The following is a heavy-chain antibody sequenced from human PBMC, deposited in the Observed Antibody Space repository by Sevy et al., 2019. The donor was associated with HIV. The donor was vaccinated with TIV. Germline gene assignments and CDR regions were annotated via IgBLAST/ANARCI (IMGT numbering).Heavy chain of an antibody. CDR1: GYTFTNYD. J-gene: IGHJ4*02. CDR2: ISGYNGNT. Sequence: ASVKVSCKASGYTFTNYDISWVRQAPGQGLEWMGWISGYNGNTNYAQKFQGRVTMTTDTSTNTAYMDLMSLRSDDTAVYYCARLAVTGMSETHDSWGQGTLVTVSS. V-gene: IGHV1-18*01. CDR3: ARLAVTGMSETHDS. D-gene: IGHD6-19*01.